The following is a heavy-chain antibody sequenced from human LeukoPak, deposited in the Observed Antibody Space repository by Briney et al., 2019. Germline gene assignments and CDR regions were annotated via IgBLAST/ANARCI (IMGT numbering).Heavy chain of an antibody. CDR2: INSDGSST. CDR1: GFTFSSYW. V-gene: IGHV3-74*01. J-gene: IGHJ4*02. Sequence: GESLKISCKGSGFTFSSYWMHWVRQAPGKGLVWVSRINSDGSSTSYADSVKGRFTISRDNAKNTLYLQMNSLRAEDTAVYYCARAPEWLAIYYFDYWGQGTLVTVSS. CDR3: ARAPEWLAIYYFDY. D-gene: IGHD6-19*01.